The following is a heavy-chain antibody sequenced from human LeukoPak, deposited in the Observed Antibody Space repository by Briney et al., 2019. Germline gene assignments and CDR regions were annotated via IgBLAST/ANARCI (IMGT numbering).Heavy chain of an antibody. V-gene: IGHV4-4*02. CDR2: IYHSGST. J-gene: IGHJ3*02. Sequence: PSGTLSLTCAVSGGSISSSNWWSWVRQPPGKGLEWIGEIYHSGSTNYNPSLKSRVTISVDKSKNQFSLKLSSVTAADTAVYYCARLLLYDPRDYGDYHAFDIWGQGTMVTVSS. CDR1: GGSISSSNW. CDR3: ARLLLYDPRDYGDYHAFDI. D-gene: IGHD4-17*01.